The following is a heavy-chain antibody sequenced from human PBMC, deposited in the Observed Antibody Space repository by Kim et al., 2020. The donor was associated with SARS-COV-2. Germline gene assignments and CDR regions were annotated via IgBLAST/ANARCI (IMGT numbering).Heavy chain of an antibody. CDR3: ARDIDSSGYYD. V-gene: IGHV5-51*01. Sequence: TRYSPSFQGQVTISADKSISTAYLQWSSLKASDTAMYYCARDIDSSGYYDWGQGTLVTVSS. CDR2: T. D-gene: IGHD3-22*01. J-gene: IGHJ4*02.